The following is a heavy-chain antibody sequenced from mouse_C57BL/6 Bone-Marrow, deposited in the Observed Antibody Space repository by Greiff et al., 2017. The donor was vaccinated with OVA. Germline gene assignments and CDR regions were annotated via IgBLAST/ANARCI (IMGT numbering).Heavy chain of an antibody. Sequence: EVQRVESGPGLVKPSQSLSLTCSVTGYSITSGYYWNWIRQFPGNKLEWMGYISYDGSNNYNPSLKNRISITRDTSKNQFFLKLNSVTTEDTATYYCARGYYGSSFYFDYWGQGTTLTVSS. CDR1: GYSITSGYY. V-gene: IGHV3-6*01. CDR2: ISYDGSN. CDR3: ARGYYGSSFYFDY. D-gene: IGHD1-1*01. J-gene: IGHJ2*01.